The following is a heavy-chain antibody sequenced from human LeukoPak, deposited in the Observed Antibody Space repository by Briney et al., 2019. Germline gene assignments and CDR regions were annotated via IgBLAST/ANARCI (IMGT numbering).Heavy chain of an antibody. CDR1: GYTFTSNY. CDR2: IYPRDGST. CDR3: ARGQEGFDY. V-gene: IGHV1-46*01. J-gene: IGHJ4*02. Sequence: GASVKVSCKASGYTFTSNYIHWVRQAPGQGLEWVGMIYPRDGSTSYAQKFQGRVTVTRDTSTSTVHMELSGLRSEDTAVYYCARGQEGFDYWGQGTLVTVSS.